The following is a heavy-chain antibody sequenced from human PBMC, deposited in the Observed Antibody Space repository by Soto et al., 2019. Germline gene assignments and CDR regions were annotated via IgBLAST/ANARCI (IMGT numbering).Heavy chain of an antibody. Sequence: ASVKVSGKASGYTFNRYYMHCVRQAPGPGLQWMGWISPNTGTARYAQQFKGRVTMTRDTSVSTVYMELSGLTSDDTAVYYCARASQMVINPSYYAIDVWGQGTSVTVSS. J-gene: IGHJ6*02. V-gene: IGHV1-2*02. CDR3: ARASQMVINPSYYAIDV. D-gene: IGHD3-22*01. CDR1: GYTFNRYY. CDR2: ISPNTGTA.